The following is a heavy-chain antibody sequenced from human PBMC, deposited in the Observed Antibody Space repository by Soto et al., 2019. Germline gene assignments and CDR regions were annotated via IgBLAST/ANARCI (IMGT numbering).Heavy chain of an antibody. CDR3: ARGPGYPRYYNGMDV. V-gene: IGHV3-13*01. CDR1: GFTLSNHD. CDR2: LGIGGDT. D-gene: IGHD3-9*01. Sequence: EVQLVESGGGLVQPGGSLRLSCAASGFTLSNHDMYWVRQATGKGLEWVSALGIGGDTYYPVSVKGRFTISRQNAKNSLYLQMNNLRAGDTAVYYCARGPGYPRYYNGMDVWGQGTTVTVSS. J-gene: IGHJ6*02.